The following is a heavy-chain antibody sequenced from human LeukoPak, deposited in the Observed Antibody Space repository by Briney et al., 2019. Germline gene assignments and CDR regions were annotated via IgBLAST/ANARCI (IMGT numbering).Heavy chain of an antibody. CDR3: TTGYDYVWGSYRTQYYFDY. D-gene: IGHD3-16*02. V-gene: IGHV3-15*01. Sequence: GGSLRLSCAASGFTFSNAWMSWVRRAPGKGLEWVGRIKSKTDGGTTDYAAPVKGRFTISRDDSKNTLYLQMNSLKTEDTAVYYCTTGYDYVWGSYRTQYYFDYWGQGTLVTVSS. CDR2: IKSKTDGGTT. CDR1: GFTFSNAW. J-gene: IGHJ4*02.